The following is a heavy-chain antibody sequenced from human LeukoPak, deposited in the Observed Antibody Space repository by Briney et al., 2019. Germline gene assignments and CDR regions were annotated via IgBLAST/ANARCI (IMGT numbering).Heavy chain of an antibody. CDR3: AKGRSGWWRDAFDI. J-gene: IGHJ3*02. CDR1: GFTFSNYA. V-gene: IGHV3-23*01. CDR2: IGGTDGNT. Sequence: PGGSLRLSCAASGFTFSNYAMIWLRQIPGTGLKWVSYIGGTDGNTYYADSVKGRFTISRDNSKNTLYLQMNSLRAEDTAVYYCAKGRSGWWRDAFDIWGQGTVVTVSS. D-gene: IGHD6-19*01.